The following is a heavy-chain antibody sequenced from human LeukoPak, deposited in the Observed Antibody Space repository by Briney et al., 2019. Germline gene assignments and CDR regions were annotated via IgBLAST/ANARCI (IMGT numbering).Heavy chain of an antibody. Sequence: SETLSLTCTVSGGSMRHYYWSFIRQSAGTGLAKLGCIHTSATTCYNPSLKSRVTIPIDTSQNQFSLKLSSLTAADPAVYYCARHANWGSDYFDYWGQGTLVTVSS. CDR1: GGSMRHYY. D-gene: IGHD7-27*01. CDR3: ARHANWGSDYFDY. V-gene: IGHV4-4*07. CDR2: IHTSATT. J-gene: IGHJ4*02.